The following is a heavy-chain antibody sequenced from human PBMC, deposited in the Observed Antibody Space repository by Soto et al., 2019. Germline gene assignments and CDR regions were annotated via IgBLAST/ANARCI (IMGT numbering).Heavy chain of an antibody. CDR1: GYTFTSYG. CDR3: TSMDYYGSGSYYESYYYYGMDV. Sequence: QVQLVQSGAEVKKPGASVKVSCKASGYTFTSYGISWVRQAPGQGLEWMGWISAYNGNTNYAQKLQGRVTMTTDTSTSTAYMELRSLRSDDTALYYCTSMDYYGSGSYYESYYYYGMDVWGQGTTVTVSS. CDR2: ISAYNGNT. D-gene: IGHD3-10*01. J-gene: IGHJ6*02. V-gene: IGHV1-18*01.